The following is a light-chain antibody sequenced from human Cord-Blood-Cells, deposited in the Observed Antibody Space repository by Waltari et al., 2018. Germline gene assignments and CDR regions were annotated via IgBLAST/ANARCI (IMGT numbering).Light chain of an antibody. V-gene: IGLV2-23*03. CDR1: SSDVGSYNL. CDR3: CSYAGSSTFVV. J-gene: IGLJ2*01. Sequence: QSALTQPASVSGSPGQSITISCTGTSSDVGSYNLVSWYQQHPGKAPKLMIYAGSKRPSGVSNRFAVSKSGNTASLTISGLQAEDEADYCCSYAGSSTFVVFGGGTKLTVL. CDR2: AGS.